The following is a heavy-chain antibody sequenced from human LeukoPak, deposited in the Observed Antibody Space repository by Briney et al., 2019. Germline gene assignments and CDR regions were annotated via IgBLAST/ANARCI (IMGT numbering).Heavy chain of an antibody. CDR2: INHSGST. CDR1: GGSFSGYY. CDR3: ARGVPGTAFNTQSYTDV. D-gene: IGHD2-21*02. J-gene: IGHJ6*03. V-gene: IGHV4-34*01. Sequence: SETLSLTCAVYGGSFSGYYWSWIRQPPGKGLEWIGEINHSGSTNYNPSLKSRVTISVDTSKNQFSLKLSSVTAADTAVYYCARGVPGTAFNTQSYTDVWGKGTTVTVSS.